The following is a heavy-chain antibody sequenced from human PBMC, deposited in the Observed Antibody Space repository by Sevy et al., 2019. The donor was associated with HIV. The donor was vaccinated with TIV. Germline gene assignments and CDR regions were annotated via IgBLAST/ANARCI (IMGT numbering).Heavy chain of an antibody. D-gene: IGHD6-6*01. CDR3: VKDRSIAANFFDY. CDR2: ITWNRGRI. CDR1: GFTFDDYA. Sequence: GGSLRLSCAASGFTFDDYAMHWVRQAPGKGLEWVSSITWNRGRIDYADSVKGRFTISRDNAKNSLYLQMNSLRAEDTALYYCVKDRSIAANFFDYWGQGTLVTVSS. J-gene: IGHJ4*02. V-gene: IGHV3-9*01.